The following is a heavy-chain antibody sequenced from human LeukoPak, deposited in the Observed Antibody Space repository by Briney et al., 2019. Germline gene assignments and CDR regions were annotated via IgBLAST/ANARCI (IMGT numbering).Heavy chain of an antibody. Sequence: SVKVSCKASGGTLTKSAFSWVRQAPGQGLEWMGGFIPLLGTANYAQEFQGRVTITADESPSTAYMQLSSLRSEDTAMYFCTRVITIGQPPYYYMDLWGKGTTVTVSS. J-gene: IGHJ6*03. D-gene: IGHD3-10*01. V-gene: IGHV1-69*13. CDR2: FIPLLGTA. CDR1: GGTLTKSA. CDR3: TRVITIGQPPYYYMDL.